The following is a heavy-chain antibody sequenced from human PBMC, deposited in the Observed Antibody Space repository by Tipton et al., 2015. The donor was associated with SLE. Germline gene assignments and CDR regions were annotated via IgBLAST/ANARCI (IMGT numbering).Heavy chain of an antibody. CDR2: ISSSRTYI. V-gene: IGHV3-21*03. Sequence: SLRLSCAASGFTFSSYSMNWVRQAPGKGLEWVSSISSSRTYIYYADAVKGRFTISRDNANKLLYLQMNSLRADDTAVYYCARADYDDQFFFVIWGQGTLVTVSS. CDR1: GFTFSSYS. J-gene: IGHJ4*02. CDR3: ARADYDDQFFFVI. D-gene: IGHD4-17*01.